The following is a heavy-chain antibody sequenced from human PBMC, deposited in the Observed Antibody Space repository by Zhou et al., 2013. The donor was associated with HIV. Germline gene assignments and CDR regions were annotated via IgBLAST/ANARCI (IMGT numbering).Heavy chain of an antibody. CDR2: INPSGGST. D-gene: IGHD5-12*01. V-gene: IGHV1-46*01. CDR3: ARPAQSGSQFSVDY. CDR1: AINFGSYA. Sequence: QLQLVQSGSEVKKPGSSVKVSCKASAINFGSYAITWVRQAPGQGLEWMGIINPSGGSTGYAQKFQGRVTMTRDTSISTAFMDLKRLRSDDTAVYYCARPAQSGSQFSVDYWGQGTLVTVS. J-gene: IGHJ4*02.